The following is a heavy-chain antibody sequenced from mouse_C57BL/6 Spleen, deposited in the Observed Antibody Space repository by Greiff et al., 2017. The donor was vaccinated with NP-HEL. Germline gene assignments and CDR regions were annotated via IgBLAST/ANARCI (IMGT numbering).Heavy chain of an antibody. CDR3: ARSPYYGSSYGWYFDV. CDR1: GYAFSSSW. CDR2: IYPGDGDT. Sequence: QVQLQQSGPELVKPGASVKISCKASGYAFSSSWMNWVKQRPGKGLEWIGRIYPGDGDTNYNGKFKGKATLTADKSSSTAYMQLSSLTSEDSAVYFCARSPYYGSSYGWYFDVWGTGTTVTVSS. V-gene: IGHV1-82*01. J-gene: IGHJ1*03. D-gene: IGHD1-1*01.